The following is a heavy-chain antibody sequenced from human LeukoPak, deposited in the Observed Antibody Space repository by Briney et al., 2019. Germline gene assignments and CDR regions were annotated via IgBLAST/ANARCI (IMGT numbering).Heavy chain of an antibody. J-gene: IGHJ4*02. D-gene: IGHD3-22*01. CDR2: IIPIFGTA. V-gene: IGHV1-69*05. Sequence: SVKVSCKASGGTFSSYAISWVRQAPGQGLEWMVRIIPIFGTANYAQKFQGRVTITTDESTSTAYMELSSLRSEDTAVYYCARDATYYYDSSGYYFDYWGQGTLVTVSS. CDR1: GGTFSSYA. CDR3: ARDATYYYDSSGYYFDY.